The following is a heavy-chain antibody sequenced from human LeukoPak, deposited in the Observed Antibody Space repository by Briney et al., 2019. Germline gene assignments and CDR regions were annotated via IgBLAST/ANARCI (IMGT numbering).Heavy chain of an antibody. D-gene: IGHD4-17*01. Sequence: ASVKVSCRASGYTFTSYGISWVRQAPGQGLEWMGWISAYNGNTNYAQKLQGRVTMNTDTSTGTAYMELRSLRSDDTAVYYCARDSPDDYGDYGYGGYYYYGMDVWGQGTTVTVSS. CDR1: GYTFTSYG. V-gene: IGHV1-18*01. CDR3: ARDSPDDYGDYGYGGYYYYGMDV. CDR2: ISAYNGNT. J-gene: IGHJ6*02.